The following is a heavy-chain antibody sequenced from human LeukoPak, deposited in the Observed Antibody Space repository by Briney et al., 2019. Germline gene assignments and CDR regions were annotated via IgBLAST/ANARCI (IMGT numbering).Heavy chain of an antibody. V-gene: IGHV1-18*01. J-gene: IGHJ4*02. CDR3: ARDSSPKTKIVGAIVHLY. D-gene: IGHD1-26*01. Sequence: EASVKASCKASGGTFSSYAISWVRQAPGQGLEWMGWISAYNGNTNYAQKLQGRVTMTTDTSTSTAYMELRSLRSDDTAVYYCARDSSPKTKIVGAIVHLYWGQGTLVTVSS. CDR2: ISAYNGNT. CDR1: GGTFSSYA.